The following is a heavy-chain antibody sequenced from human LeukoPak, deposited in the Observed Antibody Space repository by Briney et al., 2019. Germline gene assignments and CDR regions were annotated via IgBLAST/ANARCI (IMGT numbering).Heavy chain of an antibody. CDR1: GFTFSSYS. Sequence: PGGSLRLPCAASGFTFSSYSMNWVRQAPGKGLEWVSSISSSSSYIYYADSVKGRFTISRDNAKNSLYLQMNSLRAEDTAVYYCASQDSSSWYFGRAFDIWGQGTMVTVSS. CDR3: ASQDSSSWYFGRAFDI. J-gene: IGHJ3*02. D-gene: IGHD6-13*01. V-gene: IGHV3-21*01. CDR2: ISSSSSYI.